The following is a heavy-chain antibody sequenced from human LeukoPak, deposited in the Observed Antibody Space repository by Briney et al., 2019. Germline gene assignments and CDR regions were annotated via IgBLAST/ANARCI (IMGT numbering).Heavy chain of an antibody. J-gene: IGHJ5*02. CDR1: GGSISSYY. CDR2: IYYSGST. CDR3: ARDGLGSSSWYGWFDP. V-gene: IGHV4-59*01. Sequence: SETLSLTCTVSGGSISSYYWSWIRQPPGKGLEWIGYIYYSGSTNYNPSLKSRVTISVDTSKNQFSLKLRSVTAADTAVYYCARDGLGSSSWYGWFDPWGQGTLVTVSS. D-gene: IGHD6-13*01.